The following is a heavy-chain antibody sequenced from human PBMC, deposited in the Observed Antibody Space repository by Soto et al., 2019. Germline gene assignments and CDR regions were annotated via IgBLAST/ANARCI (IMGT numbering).Heavy chain of an antibody. Sequence: SVKVSCKVSGSRFSNYVISWVRQAPGHGLEWLGRIIPIFNSTKYAQSFQGRVTITADESTSTAYMELSSLRSEDTAVYYCARCGIYSSSPNWFDPWGQGTLVTVSS. V-gene: IGHV1-69*13. CDR2: IIPIFNST. D-gene: IGHD6-13*01. J-gene: IGHJ5*02. CDR3: ARCGIYSSSPNWFDP. CDR1: GSRFSNYV.